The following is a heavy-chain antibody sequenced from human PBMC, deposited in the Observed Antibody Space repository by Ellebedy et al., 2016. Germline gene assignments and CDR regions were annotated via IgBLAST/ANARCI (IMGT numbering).Heavy chain of an antibody. V-gene: IGHV3-7*03. CDR3: ARGPTRDISSRLGLYFDY. D-gene: IGHD5-12*01. J-gene: IGHJ4*02. CDR2: IHPDGRGM. Sequence: GESLKISCAVSGFTFSDCWMRWVRQAPGKGLEWVAIIHPDGRGMYYVDSVEGRFTISRDGAKNSLYLQMNSLRVEDTAVYYWARGPTRDISSRLGLYFDYWGQGTLVTVSS. CDR1: GFTFSDCW.